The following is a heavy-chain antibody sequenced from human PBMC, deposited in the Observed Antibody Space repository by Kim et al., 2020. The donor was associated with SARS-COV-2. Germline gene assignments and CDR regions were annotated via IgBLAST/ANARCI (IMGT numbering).Heavy chain of an antibody. CDR3: ARGIAATGHSRALGY. Sequence: SETLSLTCTVSGGSISSSTYYWGWIRQPPGKGLEWIGSIYFSGSTYYNPSLKSRVAISVDSSKNQFSLRLSSVTAADTTVYYCARGIAATGHSRALGYWGLGTLVTVSS. CDR2: IYFSGST. CDR1: GGSISSSTYY. D-gene: IGHD6-13*01. V-gene: IGHV4-39*01. J-gene: IGHJ4*02.